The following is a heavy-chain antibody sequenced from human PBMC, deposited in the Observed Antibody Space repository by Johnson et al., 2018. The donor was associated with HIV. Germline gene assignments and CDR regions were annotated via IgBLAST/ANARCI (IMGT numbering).Heavy chain of an antibody. D-gene: IGHD6-13*01. CDR3: ARARDRSSSRDAFDI. V-gene: IGHV3-33*01. CDR1: GFTFSSSG. CDR2: IWYDGTNE. Sequence: QVQLVESGGGVVQPERSLRLSCAASGFTFSSSGMLWVRQAPGKGLEWVAVIWYDGTNEYSADSVKGRFTISRDNSKNTLYLQMNSLRAEDTAVYYCARARDRSSSRDAFDIWGQGTMVTVSS. J-gene: IGHJ3*02.